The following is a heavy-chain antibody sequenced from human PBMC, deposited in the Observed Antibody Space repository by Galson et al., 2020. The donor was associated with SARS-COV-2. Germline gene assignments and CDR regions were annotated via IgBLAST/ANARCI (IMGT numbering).Heavy chain of an antibody. D-gene: IGHD6-19*01. CDR2: IYISVST. Sequence: SETLSLTCTVSGGSISSYYWSWIRQPAGKGLEWIGRIYISVSTNYNPSLKSRVTMSVDTSKNQFSLKLSSVTAADTAMYYCSRAGYSSGWYEAGNWFDPWGQRTLVTVSS. J-gene: IGHJ5*02. CDR1: GGSISSYY. V-gene: IGHV4-4*07. CDR3: SRAGYSSGWYEAGNWFDP.